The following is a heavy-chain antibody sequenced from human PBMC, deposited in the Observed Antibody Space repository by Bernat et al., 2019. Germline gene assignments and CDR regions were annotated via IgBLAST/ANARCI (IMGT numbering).Heavy chain of an antibody. CDR1: GFTFSSYG. CDR3: AKDVESSGFDY. CDR2: ISYDGSNK. V-gene: IGHV3-30*18. J-gene: IGHJ4*02. Sequence: QVQLVESGGGMVQPGRSLRLSCAASGFTFSSYGMHWVRQAPGKGLEWVAVISYDGSNKYYADSVKGRFTISRDNSKNTLYLQMNSLRAEDTAVYYCAKDVESSGFDYWGQGTLVTVSS. D-gene: IGHD6-19*01.